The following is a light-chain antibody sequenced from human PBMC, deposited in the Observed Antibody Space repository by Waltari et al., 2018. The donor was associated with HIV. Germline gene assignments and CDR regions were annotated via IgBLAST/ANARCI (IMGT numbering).Light chain of an antibody. Sequence: QSALTQPRSVSGSPGQSVTISCTGTSSDVGGYSYVSWYQQHPGKAPKLLIYDVNKRPSGVPYRFSGSKSGNTASLTISGPQAEDEADYYCCSYAGSHSYVFGSGTEVTVL. J-gene: IGLJ1*01. CDR3: CSYAGSHSYV. CDR2: DVN. V-gene: IGLV2-11*01. CDR1: SSDVGGYSY.